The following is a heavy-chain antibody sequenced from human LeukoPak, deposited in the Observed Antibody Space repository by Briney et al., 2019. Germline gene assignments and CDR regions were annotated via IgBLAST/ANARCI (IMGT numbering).Heavy chain of an antibody. CDR3: AKDTGTFIQYYFDY. V-gene: IGHV3-53*05. CDR1: GFTVSSNY. Sequence: GGSLRLSCAASGFTVSSNYMSWVRQAPGKGLEWVSVIYSGGSTYYADSVKGRFTISRDNAKNSLYLQMNSLRAEDTALYYCAKDTGTFIQYYFDYWGQGTLVTVSS. D-gene: IGHD1-7*01. CDR2: IYSGGST. J-gene: IGHJ4*02.